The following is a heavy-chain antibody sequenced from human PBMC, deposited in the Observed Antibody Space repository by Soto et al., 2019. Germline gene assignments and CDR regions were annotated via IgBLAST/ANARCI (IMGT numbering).Heavy chain of an antibody. CDR3: ARDRVVTAILSIRGAFDI. D-gene: IGHD2-21*02. Sequence: ASVKVSCKASGYTFTSYAMHWVRQAPGQRLEWMGWINAGNGNTKYSQKFQGRVTITRDTSASTAYMELSSLRSEDTAVYYCARDRVVTAILSIRGAFDIWGQGTMVTVSS. J-gene: IGHJ3*02. CDR2: INAGNGNT. CDR1: GYTFTSYA. V-gene: IGHV1-3*01.